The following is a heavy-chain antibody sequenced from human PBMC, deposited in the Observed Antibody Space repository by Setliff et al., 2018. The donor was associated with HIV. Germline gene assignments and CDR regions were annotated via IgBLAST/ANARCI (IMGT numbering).Heavy chain of an antibody. CDR1: GYTFISYA. CDR3: ASYLPWGDYGDDAFDI. V-gene: IGHV1-18*01. Sequence: ASVKVSCKASGYTFISYAVYWVRQAPGQGLEWVGWINPNNGNTKYAQNFQGRVSMTTTDTSTTTAYMELSSLRSEDTAVYYCASYLPWGDYGDDAFDIWGQGTMVTVSS. D-gene: IGHD4-17*01. J-gene: IGHJ3*02. CDR2: INPNNGNT.